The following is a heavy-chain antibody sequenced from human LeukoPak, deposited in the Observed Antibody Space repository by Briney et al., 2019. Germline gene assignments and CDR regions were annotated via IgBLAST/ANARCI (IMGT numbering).Heavy chain of an antibody. V-gene: IGHV4-4*02. CDR2: IHHSGST. D-gene: IGHD1-26*01. Sequence: SETLSLTCAVSGGSISTNNWWTWVRQPPGKGLEWIGKIHHSGSTDYNPSLKSRVTISPDKSKNQFSLTLTSVTAADTAVYFCARAPLSGTYYTDAFDIWGQGTMVTVSS. CDR3: ARAPLSGTYYTDAFDI. J-gene: IGHJ3*02. CDR1: GGSISTNNW.